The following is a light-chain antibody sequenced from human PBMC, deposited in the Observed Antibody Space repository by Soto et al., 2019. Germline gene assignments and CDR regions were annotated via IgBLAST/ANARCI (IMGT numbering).Light chain of an antibody. V-gene: IGKV1D-12*01. CDR3: QQANSFPFT. J-gene: IGKJ4*01. CDR1: QGISSW. CDR2: AAP. Sequence: DIQMTQSPSSASASVGVRVTITGRASQGISSWLGWYQQKPGKAPKLLIYAAPRLQNGVPSRFSGSGAGTDVTLPSSSLPPADFATYYCQQANSFPFTFGGGTKVEIK.